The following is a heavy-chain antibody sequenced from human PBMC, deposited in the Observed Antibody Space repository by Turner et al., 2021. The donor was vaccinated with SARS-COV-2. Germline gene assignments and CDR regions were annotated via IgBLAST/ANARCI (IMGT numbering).Heavy chain of an antibody. CDR1: GYTYSDFY. V-gene: IGHV1-46*01. Sequence: VHLVQSEPEELKPGASVKTSCKSSGYTYSDFYIHWVRQSPGQGVEWMGIFNPSGGCTSYGQDVQGRLTRTGDTSTSTVYMDWSSLGSEDTAVYFCARDPRVPAVTNVSDAFGLWGQGTMVADSS. J-gene: IGHJ3*01. CDR3: ARDPRVPAVTNVSDAFGL. D-gene: IGHD4-17*01. CDR2: FNPSGGCT.